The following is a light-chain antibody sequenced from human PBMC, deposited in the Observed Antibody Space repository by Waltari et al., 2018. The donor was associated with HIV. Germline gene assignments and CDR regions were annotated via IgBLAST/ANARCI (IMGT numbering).Light chain of an antibody. CDR1: QSVLYSSRNKNY. CDR2: WAS. V-gene: IGKV4-1*01. J-gene: IGKJ1*01. Sequence: DIVLTQSPDSLAVSLGGRATINCRSSQSVLYSSRNKNYLDWNQQKPGQPPKLLLYWASSREAGVPDRLSGSGDETDFTLTVSSLQAEAVAVDCCQQYFGTAPFGQGTKVELK. CDR3: QQYFGTAP.